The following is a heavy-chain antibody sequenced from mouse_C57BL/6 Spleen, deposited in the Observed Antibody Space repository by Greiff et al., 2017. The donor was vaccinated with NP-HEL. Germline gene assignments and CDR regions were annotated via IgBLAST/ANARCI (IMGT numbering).Heavy chain of an antibody. J-gene: IGHJ4*01. Sequence: DVQLQESGAELVKPGASVKLSCTASGFNIKDYYMHWVKQRTEQGLEWIGRIDPEDGETKYAPKFQGKATITADTSSNTAYLQLSSLSSEDTAVYYCARRPVITTVVAPYYAMDYWGQGTSVTVSS. CDR1: GFNIKDYY. CDR2: IDPEDGET. CDR3: ARRPVITTVVAPYYAMDY. D-gene: IGHD1-1*01. V-gene: IGHV14-2*01.